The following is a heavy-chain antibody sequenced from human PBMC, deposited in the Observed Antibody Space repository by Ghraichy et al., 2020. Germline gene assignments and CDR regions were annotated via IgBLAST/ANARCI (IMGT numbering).Heavy chain of an antibody. CDR1: GGTFSSYA. V-gene: IGHV1-69*13. Sequence: SVKVSCKASGGTFSSYAISWVRQAPGQGLEWMGGIIPIFGTANYAQKFQGRVTITADESTSTAYMELSSLRSEDTAVYYCARDYDFWSGYYGSPHGYYYYGMDVWGQGTTVTVSS. CDR2: IIPIFGTA. J-gene: IGHJ6*02. D-gene: IGHD3-3*01. CDR3: ARDYDFWSGYYGSPHGYYYYGMDV.